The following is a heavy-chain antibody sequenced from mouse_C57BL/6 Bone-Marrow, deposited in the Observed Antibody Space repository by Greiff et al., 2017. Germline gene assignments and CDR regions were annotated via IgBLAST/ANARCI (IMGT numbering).Heavy chain of an antibody. D-gene: IGHD1-3*01. CDR3: ASLELSAY. V-gene: IGHV1-82*01. CDR1: GYAFSSYW. J-gene: IGHJ3*01. Sequence: VLLVESGPELVKPGASVKISCKASGYAFSSYWMNWVKQRPGQGLEWIGRIYPGDGDTNYNGKFKGKATLTADKSSSTAYMQLSSLTSEDSAVYCCASLELSAYWGQGTLVTVSA. CDR2: IYPGDGDT.